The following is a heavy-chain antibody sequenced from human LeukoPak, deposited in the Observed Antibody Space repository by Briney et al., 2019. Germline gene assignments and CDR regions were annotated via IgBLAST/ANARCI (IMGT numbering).Heavy chain of an antibody. J-gene: IGHJ4*02. CDR2: ISSSSNTI. D-gene: IGHD6-13*01. Sequence: GGSLRLSCAASGFTFDDYGMSWVRQAPGKGLEWVSYISSSSNTIYYADSVKGRFTISRDNAKNSLYLQMNSLRAEDTAVYYCARDLVAAAGTTFDYWGQGTLVTVSS. V-gene: IGHV3-48*01. CDR1: GFTFDDYG. CDR3: ARDLVAAAGTTFDY.